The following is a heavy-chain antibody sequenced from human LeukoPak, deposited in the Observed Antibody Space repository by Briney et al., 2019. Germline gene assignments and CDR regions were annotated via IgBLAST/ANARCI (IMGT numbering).Heavy chain of an antibody. Sequence: GGSLRLSCAASGFTFSSYAMSWVRQAPGKGLEWVSGISGSGGSTYYADPVKGRFIISRDNSKNTLYLQMNSLRVEDTAVYYCAKWDSATASYYYYMDVWGKGTTVTVSS. CDR2: ISGSGGST. CDR1: GFTFSSYA. V-gene: IGHV3-23*01. J-gene: IGHJ6*03. D-gene: IGHD2-21*02. CDR3: AKWDSATASYYYYMDV.